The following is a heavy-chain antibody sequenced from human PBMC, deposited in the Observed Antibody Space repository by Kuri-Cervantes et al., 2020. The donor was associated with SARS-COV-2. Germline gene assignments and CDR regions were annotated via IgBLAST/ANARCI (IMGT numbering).Heavy chain of an antibody. J-gene: IGHJ1*01. CDR2: IYSGGSST. Sequence: GGSLRLSCAASGFTFSSYAVSWVRQAPGKGLEWVSVIYSGGSSTYYADSVKGRFTISRDNSKNTLYLQMNSLRAEDTAVYYCAKVGGHREYFQNWGQGTLVPSPQ. V-gene: IGHV3-23*03. D-gene: IGHD3-16*01. CDR3: AKVGGHREYFQN. CDR1: GFTFSSYA.